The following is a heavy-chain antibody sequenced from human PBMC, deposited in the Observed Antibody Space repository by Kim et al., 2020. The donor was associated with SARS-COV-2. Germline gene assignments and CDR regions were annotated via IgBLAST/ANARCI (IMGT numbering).Heavy chain of an antibody. V-gene: IGHV3-23*01. CDR2: ISGSGVNT. D-gene: IGHD2-2*01. J-gene: IGHJ4*02. CDR3: AKHGRYCSNNICYYVN. Sequence: GGSLRLSCAASGFTFSNYAMSWVRQAPGMGLEWVSTISGSGVNTFYAASVKGRFTISRDKFKNTLYLQMNSLRAEDTAVYYCAKHGRYCSNNICYYVNWGQGTLVTVSS. CDR1: GFTFSNYA.